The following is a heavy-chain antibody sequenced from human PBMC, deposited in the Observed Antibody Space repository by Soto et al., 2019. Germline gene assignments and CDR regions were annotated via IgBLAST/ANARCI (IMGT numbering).Heavy chain of an antibody. D-gene: IGHD2-15*01. CDR3: AHRPNRYCSGGSWDRCYYYYGMDV. CDR1: GFSLSTSGVG. Sequence: SGPSGEPTQTLTLTCTFSGFSLSTSGVGVGWIRQPPGKALEWLALIYWNDDKRYSPSLKSRLTITKDTSKNQVVLTMTNMDPVDTATYYCAHRPNRYCSGGSWDRCYYYYGMDVWGQGTTVTVSS. V-gene: IGHV2-5*01. CDR2: IYWNDDK. J-gene: IGHJ6*02.